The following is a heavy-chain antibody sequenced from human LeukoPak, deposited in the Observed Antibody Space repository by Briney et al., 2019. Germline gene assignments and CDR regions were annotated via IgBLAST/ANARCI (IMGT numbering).Heavy chain of an antibody. CDR2: INHSGST. CDR3: ARAVGWYMGAIDY. Sequence: SETLSLTCAVYGGSFSGYYWSWIRQPPGKGLEWIGKINHSGSTNYNPSLKSRVTISVDTSKNQFSLKLSSVTAADTAVYYCARAVGWYMGAIDYWGQGTLVTVSS. CDR1: GGSFSGYY. V-gene: IGHV4-34*01. D-gene: IGHD6-19*01. J-gene: IGHJ4*02.